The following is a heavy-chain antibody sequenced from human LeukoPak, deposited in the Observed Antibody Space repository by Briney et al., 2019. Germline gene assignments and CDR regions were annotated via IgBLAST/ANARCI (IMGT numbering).Heavy chain of an antibody. J-gene: IGHJ3*02. D-gene: IGHD3-16*01. V-gene: IGHV4-31*03. Sequence: PSQTLSLTCTVSGGSISSGDYYWSWLRQRPGKGLEWIGYIYYSGSTYYNPSLKSRVTISVDTSKNQFSLKLSSVTAADTAVYYCARAGDPNAFDIWGQGTMVTVSS. CDR3: ARAGDPNAFDI. CDR1: GGSISSGDYY. CDR2: IYYSGST.